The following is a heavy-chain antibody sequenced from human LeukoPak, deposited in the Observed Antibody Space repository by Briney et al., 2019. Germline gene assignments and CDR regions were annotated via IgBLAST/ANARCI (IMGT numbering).Heavy chain of an antibody. J-gene: IGHJ4*02. CDR3: ARALPLPFEPIRPSYDNGGNSPPYSFDY. V-gene: IGHV4-30-2*01. Sequence: SQTLSLTCTVSGGSISSGDDYWSWIRQPPGKGLEWIGYIYHSGSTYYNPSLKSRVTISVDRSKNQFSLKLSSVTAADTAVYYCARALPLPFEPIRPSYDNGGNSPPYSFDYWGQGTLVTVSS. CDR2: IYHSGST. D-gene: IGHD4-23*01. CDR1: GGSISSGDDY.